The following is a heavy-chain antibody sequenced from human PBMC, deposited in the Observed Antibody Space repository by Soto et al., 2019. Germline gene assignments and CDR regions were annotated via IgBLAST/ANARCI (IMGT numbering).Heavy chain of an antibody. D-gene: IGHD3-22*01. J-gene: IGHJ4*02. V-gene: IGHV4-31*03. CDR2: IYHSGST. Sequence: SETLSLTCTVSGGSISSGGKYWSWIRQHPGKGLEWIGYIYHSGSTFYNPSLKSRVTITVDTTNNQFSLKLTSVTAADTAMYYCARADRSGASFDYWGQGTLVTVSS. CDR3: ARADRSGASFDY. CDR1: GGSISSGGKY.